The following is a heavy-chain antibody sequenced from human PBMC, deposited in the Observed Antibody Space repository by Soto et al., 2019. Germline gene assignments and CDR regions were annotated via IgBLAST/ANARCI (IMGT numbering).Heavy chain of an antibody. CDR2: IYSGGST. J-gene: IGHJ3*02. CDR3: ARESGSSSSGRAFDI. CDR1: GFTVSSNY. Sequence: GGSLRLSCAASGFTVSSNYMSWVRQAPGKGLEWVSVIYSGGSTYYADSVKGRFTISRDNSKNTLYLQMNSLRAEDTAVYYCARESGSSSSGRAFDIWGQGTMVTVSS. D-gene: IGHD6-6*01. V-gene: IGHV3-53*01.